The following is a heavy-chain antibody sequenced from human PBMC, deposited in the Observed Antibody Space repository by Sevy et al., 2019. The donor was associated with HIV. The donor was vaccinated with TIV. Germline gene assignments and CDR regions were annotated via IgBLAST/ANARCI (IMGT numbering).Heavy chain of an antibody. CDR1: GFTFNIYA. J-gene: IGHJ5*02. CDR3: AKDGVSRNKLWDWFDP. CDR2: IGGGDT. V-gene: IGHV3-23*01. D-gene: IGHD2-21*01. Sequence: GGSLRLSCATSGFTFNIYAMSWVRQAPGKGLEWVSTIGGGDTYYADSVKGRFTISRDDSKSAVYLQMNSLRADDTAVYYGAKDGVSRNKLWDWFDPWGQGTLVTVSS.